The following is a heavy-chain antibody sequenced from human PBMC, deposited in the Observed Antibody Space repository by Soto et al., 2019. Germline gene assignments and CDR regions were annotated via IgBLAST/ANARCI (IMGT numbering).Heavy chain of an antibody. J-gene: IGHJ3*02. CDR3: ARDYGDYEGYDAFDI. CDR1: GFTFSSYG. D-gene: IGHD4-17*01. CDR2: IWYDGSNK. Sequence: GGSLRLSCAASGFTFSSYGMHWVRQAPGKGLEWVAVIWYDGSNKYYADSVKGRFTISRDNSKNTLYLQMNSLRAEDTAVYYCARDYGDYEGYDAFDIWGQGTMVTVSS. V-gene: IGHV3-33*01.